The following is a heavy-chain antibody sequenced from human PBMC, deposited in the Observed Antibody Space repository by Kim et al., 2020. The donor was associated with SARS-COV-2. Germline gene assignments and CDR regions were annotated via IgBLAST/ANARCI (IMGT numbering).Heavy chain of an antibody. J-gene: IGHJ4*02. Sequence: ASVKVSCKASGYTFTGYYMHWVRQAPGQGLEWMGRINPNSGGTNYAQKFQGRVTMTRDTSISTAYMELSRLRSDDTAVYYCARNYGSGRTFDYWGQGTLVTVSS. CDR2: INPNSGGT. D-gene: IGHD3-10*01. CDR1: GYTFTGYY. CDR3: ARNYGSGRTFDY. V-gene: IGHV1-2*06.